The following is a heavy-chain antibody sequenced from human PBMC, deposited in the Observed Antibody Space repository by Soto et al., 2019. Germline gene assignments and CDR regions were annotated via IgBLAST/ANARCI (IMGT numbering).Heavy chain of an antibody. J-gene: IGHJ4*02. D-gene: IGHD2-2*01. CDR2: ISSSSSTI. CDR3: AREGPMQEFDY. CDR1: GFTFSSYS. V-gene: IGHV3-48*01. Sequence: EVQLVESGGGLVQPGGSLRLSCAASGFTFSSYSMNWVRQAPGKGLEWVSYISSSSSTIYYADSVKGRFTISRDNAKNSRYLQMNSLRAEDTAVYYCAREGPMQEFDYWGQGTLVTVSS.